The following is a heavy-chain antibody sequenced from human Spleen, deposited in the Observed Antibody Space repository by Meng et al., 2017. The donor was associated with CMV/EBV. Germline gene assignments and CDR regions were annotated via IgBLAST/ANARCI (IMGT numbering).Heavy chain of an antibody. V-gene: IGHV3-21*01. J-gene: IGHJ3*02. CDR2: ISSSSSYI. CDR3: ARDLRVELLWFGELSGVGHDAFDI. D-gene: IGHD3-10*01. Sequence: GESLKISCAASGFTFSHFFMNWIRQAPGKGLEWVSSISSSSSYIYYADSVKGRFTISRDNAKNSLYLQMNSLRAEDTAVYYCARDLRVELLWFGELSGVGHDAFDIWGQGTMVTVSS. CDR1: GFTFSHFF.